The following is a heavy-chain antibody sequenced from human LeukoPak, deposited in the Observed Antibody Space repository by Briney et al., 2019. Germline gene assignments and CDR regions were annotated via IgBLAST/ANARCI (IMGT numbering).Heavy chain of an antibody. CDR3: ARGPSSTSGWGY. CDR1: GFIFSNYW. Sequence: GGSLRLSCAASGFIFSNYWMSWVRQAPGKGLEWVANIKQDGSEKYYVDSVRGRFTISRDNARNSLYLQMNSLRAEDTAVYYCARGPSSTSGWGYWGQGTLVIVSS. J-gene: IGHJ4*02. V-gene: IGHV3-7*01. CDR2: IKQDGSEK. D-gene: IGHD6-19*01.